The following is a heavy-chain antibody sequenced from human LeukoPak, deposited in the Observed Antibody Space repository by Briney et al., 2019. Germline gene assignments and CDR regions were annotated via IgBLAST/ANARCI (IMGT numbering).Heavy chain of an antibody. Sequence: GGSLRLSCAASGFTFSNYWMHWVRQAPGKGLVWVSRINTDGSSTSYADSVKGRFTISRDNSKNTLYLQMNSLRAEDTALYYCAKDHSSSWYVIDYWGQGTLVTVSS. V-gene: IGHV3-74*01. J-gene: IGHJ4*02. CDR1: GFTFSNYW. CDR2: INTDGSST. D-gene: IGHD6-13*01. CDR3: AKDHSSSWYVIDY.